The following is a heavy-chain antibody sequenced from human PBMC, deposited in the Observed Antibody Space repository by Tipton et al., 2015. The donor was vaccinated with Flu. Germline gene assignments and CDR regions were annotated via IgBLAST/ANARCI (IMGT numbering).Heavy chain of an antibody. J-gene: IGHJ5*02. Sequence: TLSLTCTVSGGSISSGDYYWSWIRQPPGKGLEWIGYIYYSGSTYYNPSLKSRVTISVDTSKNQFSLKLSSATAADTAVYYCARYTIFGVVIQHNWFDPWGQGTLVTVSS. CDR2: IYYSGST. CDR1: GGSISSGDYY. V-gene: IGHV4-30-4*01. CDR3: ARYTIFGVVIQHNWFDP. D-gene: IGHD3-3*01.